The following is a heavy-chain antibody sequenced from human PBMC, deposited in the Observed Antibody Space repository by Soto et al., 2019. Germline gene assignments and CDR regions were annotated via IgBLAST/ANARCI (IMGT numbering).Heavy chain of an antibody. CDR3: ARVWGGYEPHFDY. Sequence: ASVKVSCKASGGTFSSYTISWVRQAPGQGLEWMGRIIPILGIANYAQKFQGRVTITADKSTSTAYMELSSLRSEDTAVYYCARVWGGYEPHFDYWGQGTLVTVSS. CDR2: IIPILGIA. D-gene: IGHD3-3*01. V-gene: IGHV1-69*02. CDR1: GGTFSSYT. J-gene: IGHJ4*02.